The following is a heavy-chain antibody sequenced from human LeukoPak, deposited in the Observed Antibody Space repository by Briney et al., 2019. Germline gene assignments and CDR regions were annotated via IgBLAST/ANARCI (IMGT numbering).Heavy chain of an antibody. V-gene: IGHV3-43*02. CDR3: ARVRTAMEIGAY. CDR2: ISGDGSST. CDR1: GFTFDDYA. Sequence: PGGSLRLSCAAPGFTFDDYAMHWVRQAPGKGLEWVSLISGDGSSTYYGDSVKGRFTISRDNSKNSLYLQMNSLRTEDTALYYCARVRTAMEIGAYWGQGTLVTVSS. J-gene: IGHJ4*02. D-gene: IGHD5-18*01.